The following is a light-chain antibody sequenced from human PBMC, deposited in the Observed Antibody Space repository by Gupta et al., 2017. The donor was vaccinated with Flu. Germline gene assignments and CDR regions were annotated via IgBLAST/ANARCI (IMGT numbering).Light chain of an antibody. Sequence: EIVMTQSPATLSVSPGERATLSCRARQSVSSNLAWYQQKPGQAPRLLIYGASTRATGIPARFSGSGSVTEFTLTISILQSEDFAVYYCQQYNNWPITFGQGTRLEIK. CDR3: QQYNNWPIT. J-gene: IGKJ5*01. CDR2: GAS. CDR1: QSVSSN. V-gene: IGKV3-15*01.